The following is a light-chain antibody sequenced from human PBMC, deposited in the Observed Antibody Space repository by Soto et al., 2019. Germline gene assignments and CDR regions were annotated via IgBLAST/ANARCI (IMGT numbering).Light chain of an antibody. CDR1: QSVSSN. J-gene: IGKJ1*01. V-gene: IGKV3-15*01. CDR2: GAS. CDR3: QHYGYPQWT. Sequence: EIVMTQSPATLSVSPGERATLSCRASQSVSSNLAWYQQKPGQAPRLLIYGASTRATGIPARISGSGSGTEFTLTISSLQSEDFAVYYCQHYGYPQWTFGQGTKVEIK.